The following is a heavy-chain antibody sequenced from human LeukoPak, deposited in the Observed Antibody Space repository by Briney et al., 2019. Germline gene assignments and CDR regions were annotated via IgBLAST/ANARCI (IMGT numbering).Heavy chain of an antibody. CDR3: ARDRGFTSFDY. Sequence: GGSLRLSCAASGITFSNSWMHWVRQAPGKGLEGVANINQDGSHKYYVDSVKGRFTISRDTAKNSLYLQMNSLRAEDTAVYYCARDRGFTSFDYWGQGILVSVSS. D-gene: IGHD5-12*01. V-gene: IGHV3-7*01. CDR1: GITFSNSW. CDR2: INQDGSHK. J-gene: IGHJ4*02.